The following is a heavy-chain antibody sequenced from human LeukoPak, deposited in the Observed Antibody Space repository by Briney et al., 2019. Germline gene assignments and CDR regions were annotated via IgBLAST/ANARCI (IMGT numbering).Heavy chain of an antibody. CDR1: GFTLSNYW. CDR3: VHCGGDCYPCCGMDA. V-gene: IGHV3-23*01. D-gene: IGHD2-21*02. CDR2: ISGSGGST. J-gene: IGHJ6*02. Sequence: GGSLRLSCAASGFTLSNYWMSWVRQAPGKGLEWVSVISGSGGSTYYADSVKGRFIISRDNSKNTLYLQINTLRAEDTAVYYCVHCGGDCYPCCGMDAWGQGTTVTVSS.